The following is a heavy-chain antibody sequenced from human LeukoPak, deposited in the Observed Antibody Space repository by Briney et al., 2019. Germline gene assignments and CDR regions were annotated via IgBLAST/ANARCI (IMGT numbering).Heavy chain of an antibody. CDR2: IYYSGST. CDR3: PVVGSGRYVDY. CDR1: GGSISSYY. J-gene: IGHJ4*02. D-gene: IGHD3-10*01. Sequence: PSETLSLTCTVSGGSISSYYWSWIRQPPGKGLEWIGYIYYSGSTNYNPSLKSRVTISVDTSKNQFSLKLSSVTAADTAVYYCPVVGSGRYVDYWGQGTLVAVSS. V-gene: IGHV4-59*08.